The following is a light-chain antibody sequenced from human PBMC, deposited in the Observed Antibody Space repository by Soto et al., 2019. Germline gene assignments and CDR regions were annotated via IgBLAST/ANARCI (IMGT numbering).Light chain of an antibody. V-gene: IGKV3-15*01. Sequence: EIVMTQSPATLSVSPGERATLSCRASQSVSSNLAWYQQKPGQAPRLLIYGASTRATGIPARFSGSGSETEFTLTISSLQSEDFPGYYCQQYNNWPPWTFGQGTKVEIK. J-gene: IGKJ1*01. CDR2: GAS. CDR3: QQYNNWPPWT. CDR1: QSVSSN.